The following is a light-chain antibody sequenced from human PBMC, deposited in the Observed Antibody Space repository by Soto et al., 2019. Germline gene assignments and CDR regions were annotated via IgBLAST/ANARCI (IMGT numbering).Light chain of an antibody. CDR3: QQYDNLPPLA. J-gene: IGKJ4*01. Sequence: DIQMTQSPSSLSASVGDRVTITCQASQDISNYLNWYQQKTGKAPKLLIYDASNLETGVPSRFSGSGSGTDFTFTISSLQPEDIATYYCQQYDNLPPLAFGGGTNVEIK. CDR1: QDISNY. CDR2: DAS. V-gene: IGKV1-33*01.